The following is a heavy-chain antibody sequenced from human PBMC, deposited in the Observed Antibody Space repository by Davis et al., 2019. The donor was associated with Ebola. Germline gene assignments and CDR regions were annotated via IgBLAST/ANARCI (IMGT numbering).Heavy chain of an antibody. D-gene: IGHD3-3*01. V-gene: IGHV1-69*06. Sequence: AASVKVSCKASGGTLSSYAISWVRQAPGQGLKWMGGIIPIFGTANYAQKFQGRVTITADKSTSTAYMELSSLRSEDTAVYYCARDGVEGVVIAPNYWGQGTLVTVSS. J-gene: IGHJ4*02. CDR3: ARDGVEGVVIAPNY. CDR1: GGTLSSYA. CDR2: IIPIFGTA.